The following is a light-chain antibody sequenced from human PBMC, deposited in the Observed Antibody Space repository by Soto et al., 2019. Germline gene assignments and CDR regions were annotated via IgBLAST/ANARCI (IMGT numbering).Light chain of an antibody. CDR2: YAY. CDR1: QTVRNNY. V-gene: IGKV3-20*01. Sequence: VCTESPGTLAVSPGERSALSCMASQTVRNNYLSWYQQKPVQAPRLLIYYAYSRATGIPERFSGGGSGQPFPPHLSRLEPEDFAAYSCQPFSSYPLTFGEGTKVDI. J-gene: IGKJ4*01. CDR3: QPFSSYPLT.